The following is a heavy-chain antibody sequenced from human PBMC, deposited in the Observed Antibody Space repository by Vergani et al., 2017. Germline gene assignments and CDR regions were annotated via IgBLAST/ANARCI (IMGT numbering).Heavy chain of an antibody. CDR2: ISSGGGST. J-gene: IGHJ4*02. Sequence: EVGLLESGGGLVQPGGSLRLSCAASGFTFSSYAMTWVRQAPGRGLEWVSAISSGGGSTYYADSVRGRFTISRDNSKNTLYLQLNSLRVEDTAVYYCAIPWYYNNRPFDYWGQGTLVTVSS. V-gene: IGHV3-23*01. CDR1: GFTFSSYA. D-gene: IGHD4-11*01. CDR3: AIPWYYNNRPFDY.